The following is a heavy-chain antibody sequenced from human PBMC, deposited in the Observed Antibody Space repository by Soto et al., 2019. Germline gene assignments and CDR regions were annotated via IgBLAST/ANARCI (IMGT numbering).Heavy chain of an antibody. J-gene: IGHJ3*02. CDR3: ARPGVIITGDDAFDI. D-gene: IGHD3-10*01. CDR1: GYSFTSYW. Sequence: PGESLKISCKGSGYSFTSYWIGWVRQKHGKGLEWMGIIYPGDSDTRYSPSFQGQVTISADKSISTAYLQWSSLKASDTAMYYCARPGVIITGDDAFDIWGQGTMVTVSS. CDR2: IYPGDSDT. V-gene: IGHV5-51*01.